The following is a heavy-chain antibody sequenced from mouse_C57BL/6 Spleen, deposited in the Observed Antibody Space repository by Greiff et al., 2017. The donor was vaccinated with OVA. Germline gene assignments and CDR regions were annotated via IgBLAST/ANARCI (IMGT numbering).Heavy chain of an antibody. D-gene: IGHD2-2*01. V-gene: IGHV1-59*01. CDR2: IDPSDSYT. CDR1: GYTFTSYW. CDR3: VLWIRRNWYFDV. J-gene: IGHJ1*03. Sequence: VQLQQPGAELVRPGTSVKLSCKASGYTFTSYWMHWVKQRPGQGLEWIGVIDPSDSYTNYNQKFKGKATLTVDTSSSTAYMQLSSLTSEDSAVYYCVLWIRRNWYFDVWGTGTTVTVSS.